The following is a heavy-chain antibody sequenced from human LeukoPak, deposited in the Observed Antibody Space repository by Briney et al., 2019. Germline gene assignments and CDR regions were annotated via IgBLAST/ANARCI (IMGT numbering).Heavy chain of an antibody. J-gene: IGHJ3*02. Sequence: PGGSLRLSCAASGFTFSSYSMNWVRQAPGKGLEWVSSISSSSSYIYYADSVKGRFTISRDNAKNSLYLQVNSLRAEDTAVYYCARERTDAFDIWGQGTVVTVSS. CDR2: ISSSSSYI. CDR1: GFTFSSYS. CDR3: ARERTDAFDI. V-gene: IGHV3-21*01.